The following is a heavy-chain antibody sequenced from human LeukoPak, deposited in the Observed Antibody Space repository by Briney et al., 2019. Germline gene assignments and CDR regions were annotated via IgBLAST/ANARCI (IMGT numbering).Heavy chain of an antibody. CDR3: ARSPWELPTDY. Sequence: GGSLRLSCAASGFTFSSYSMNWVRQAPGKGLEWVSSISSSSSYIYYADSVKGRFTISRDNAKSSLYLQMNSLRAEDTAVYYCARSPWELPTDYWGQGTLVTVSS. V-gene: IGHV3-21*01. CDR1: GFTFSSYS. D-gene: IGHD1-26*01. CDR2: ISSSSSYI. J-gene: IGHJ4*02.